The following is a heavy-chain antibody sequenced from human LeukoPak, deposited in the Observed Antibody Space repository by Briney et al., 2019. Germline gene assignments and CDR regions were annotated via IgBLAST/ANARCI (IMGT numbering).Heavy chain of an antibody. Sequence: PGGSLRLSCVASEFTSSYYAMGGVRQAPGKGLEWVSAISGSGGSTYNADSVKGRFTISRDNSKNTLRLQMNSLRAEDTAVYYCSKWGTYRDYGGGLDVWGQGTTVTVS. V-gene: IGHV3-23*01. J-gene: IGHJ6*02. CDR1: EFTSSYYA. D-gene: IGHD4-17*01. CDR2: ISGSGGST. CDR3: SKWGTYRDYGGGLDV.